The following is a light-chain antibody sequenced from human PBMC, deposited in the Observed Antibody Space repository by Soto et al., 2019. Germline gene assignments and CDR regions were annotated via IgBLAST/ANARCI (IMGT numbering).Light chain of an antibody. J-gene: IGKJ1*01. CDR3: QQYNTYSWT. CDR1: QSISTW. Sequence: DIQVTQSPSTLSASVGDRVTITCRASQSISTWLAWYQQKPGKGPTLLIYKASRLESGVPSRFSGSGSGTEFALTISSLQPADFATYYCQQYNTYSWTFGQGPKVDIK. V-gene: IGKV1-5*03. CDR2: KAS.